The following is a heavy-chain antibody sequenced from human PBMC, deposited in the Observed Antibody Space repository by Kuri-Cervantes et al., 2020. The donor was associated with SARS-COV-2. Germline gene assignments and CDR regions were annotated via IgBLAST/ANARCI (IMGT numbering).Heavy chain of an antibody. J-gene: IGHJ5*02. CDR1: GGTFSSYA. CDR3: ARAKHSSYYYDSSGYYYNWFDP. V-gene: IGHV1-69*13. Sequence: SVKVSCKASGGTFSSYAISWVRQAPGQGLEWMGGIIPIFGTANYPQKFQGRVTITADESTSTAYMELSSLRSEDTAVYYCARAKHSSYYYDSSGYYYNWFDPWGQGTLVTVSS. CDR2: IIPIFGTA. D-gene: IGHD3-22*01.